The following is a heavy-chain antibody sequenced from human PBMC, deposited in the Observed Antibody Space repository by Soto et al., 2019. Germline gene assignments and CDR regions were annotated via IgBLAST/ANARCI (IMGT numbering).Heavy chain of an antibody. V-gene: IGHV1-69*13. CDR1: GDMFRNSA. J-gene: IGHJ6*02. CDR3: ARARLSNGDPNIYFFYGLDV. Sequence: VASVKVSCKASGDMFRNSAFTWVRQAPGQGLAWMGVIIPLFRKTDVAQKFQGRVNLTADESTSSLYMEVSSLTSEDTAVYYCARARLSNGDPNIYFFYGLDVWGQGTTVTV. D-gene: IGHD3-10*01. CDR2: IIPLFRKT.